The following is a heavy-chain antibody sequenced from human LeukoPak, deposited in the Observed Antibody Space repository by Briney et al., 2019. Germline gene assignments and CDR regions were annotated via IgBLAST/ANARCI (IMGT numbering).Heavy chain of an antibody. CDR3: ARDKGQYGSGTRGFTWFDP. CDR2: FDLEDGET. D-gene: IGHD3-10*01. Sequence: ASVKVSCKVSGYTLTELSMHWVRQAPGKGLEWMGGFDLEDGETIYAQKFQGRVTMTEDTSTDTAYMELSSLRSEDTAVYYCARDKGQYGSGTRGFTWFDPWGQGTLVTVSS. J-gene: IGHJ5*02. V-gene: IGHV1-24*01. CDR1: GYTLTELS.